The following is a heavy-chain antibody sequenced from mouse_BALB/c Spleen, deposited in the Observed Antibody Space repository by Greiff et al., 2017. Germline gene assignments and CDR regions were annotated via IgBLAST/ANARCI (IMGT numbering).Heavy chain of an antibody. CDR3: AREGGSDGWFAD. J-gene: IGHJ3*01. CDR1: GFSLTSYG. D-gene: IGHD2-2*01. CDR2: IWAGGST. V-gene: IGHV2-9*02. Sequence: QVQLKESGPGLVAPSQSLSITCTVSGFSLTSYGVHWVRQPPGKGLEWLGVIWAGGSTNYNSALMSRLSISKDNSKSQVFLKMNSLQTDDTAMYYCAREGGSDGWFADWGQGTLVTVSA.